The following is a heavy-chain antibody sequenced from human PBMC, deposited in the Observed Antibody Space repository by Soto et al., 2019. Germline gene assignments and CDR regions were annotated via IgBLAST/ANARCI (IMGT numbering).Heavy chain of an antibody. V-gene: IGHV1-8*01. J-gene: IGHJ4*02. Sequence: GASVKVSCKASGYSFTSLDINWVRQTAGQGLEWMGWMQPSTGRTGYAQKFQGRVTMTRDASINTAYMELTTLTSDDTAFYYCARGVSAGVDYWGQGTLVTVSS. CDR1: GYSFTSLD. D-gene: IGHD1-26*01. CDR2: MQPSTGRT. CDR3: ARGVSAGVDY.